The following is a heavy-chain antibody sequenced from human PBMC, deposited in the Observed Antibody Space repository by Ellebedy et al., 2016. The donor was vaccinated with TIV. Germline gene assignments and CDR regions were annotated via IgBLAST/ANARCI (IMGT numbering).Heavy chain of an antibody. CDR1: GGSISSSSYY. CDR2: IYYSGST. CDR3: ARGHKSIAARRPFGFDY. V-gene: IGHV4-39*07. Sequence: SETLSLXXTVSGGSISSSSYYWGWIRQPPGKGLEWIGSIYYSGSTYYNPSLKSRVTISVDTSKNQFSLKLSSVTAADTAVYYCARGHKSIAARRPFGFDYWGQGTLVTVSS. D-gene: IGHD6-6*01. J-gene: IGHJ4*02.